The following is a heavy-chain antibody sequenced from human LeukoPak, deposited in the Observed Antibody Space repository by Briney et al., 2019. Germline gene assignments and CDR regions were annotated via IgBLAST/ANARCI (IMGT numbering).Heavy chain of an antibody. J-gene: IGHJ5*02. CDR1: GGSISSGSYY. D-gene: IGHD6-19*01. Sequence: PSETLSLTCSVSGGSISSGSYYWTWIRQPPGKGLEWIGSIYSTGSTYYNSSLKSRLTMLVDTSKNQLSMRLSSVTAADTAVYYCARSSWYSSGWYIWFDPWDQGTLVTVSS. V-gene: IGHV4-39*07. CDR3: ARSSWYSSGWYIWFDP. CDR2: IYSTGST.